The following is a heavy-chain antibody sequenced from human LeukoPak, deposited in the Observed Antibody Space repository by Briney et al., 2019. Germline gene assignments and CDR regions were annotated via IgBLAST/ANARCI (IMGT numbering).Heavy chain of an antibody. CDR2: ITSSSSYI. D-gene: IGHD5-18*01. CDR3: ARANGYSYGSKYYFDY. CDR1: GFTFSSYS. J-gene: IGHJ4*02. V-gene: IGHV3-21*01. Sequence: GGSLRLSCAASGFTFSSYSMNWVRQAPGKGLEWVSSITSSSSYIYYADSVKGRFTISRDNAKNSLYLQMNSLRAEDTAVYYCARANGYSYGSKYYFDYWGQGTLVTVSS.